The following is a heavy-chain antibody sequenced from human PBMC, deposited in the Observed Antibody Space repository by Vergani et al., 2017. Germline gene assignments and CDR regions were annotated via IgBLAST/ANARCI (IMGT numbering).Heavy chain of an antibody. D-gene: IGHD3-10*01. CDR3: ARFITMVRGVDNWFDP. Sequence: QVQLQESGPGLVKPSQTLSLTCTVSGGSISSGGYYWSWIRQPPGKGLEWIGYIYHSGSTYYNPSLKSRVTISVDRSKNQFSLKLSSVTAADTAVYYCARFITMVRGVDNWFDPWGQGTLVTVST. V-gene: IGHV4-30-2*01. J-gene: IGHJ5*02. CDR2: IYHSGST. CDR1: GGSISSGGYY.